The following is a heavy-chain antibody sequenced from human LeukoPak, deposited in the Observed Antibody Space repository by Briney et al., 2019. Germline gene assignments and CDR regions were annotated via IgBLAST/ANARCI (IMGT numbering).Heavy chain of an antibody. Sequence: SETLSLTCTVSGGSISYYYWSWIRQPAGKGLEWIGRIYTSGSTNYNPSLKSRVTMSVDTSKNQFSLKLSSVTAADTAVYYCARGRDGYNFLNRGEYYYFDYWGQGTLVTVSS. CDR3: ARGRDGYNFLNRGEYYYFDY. D-gene: IGHD5-24*01. CDR2: IYTSGST. J-gene: IGHJ4*02. V-gene: IGHV4-4*07. CDR1: GGSISYYY.